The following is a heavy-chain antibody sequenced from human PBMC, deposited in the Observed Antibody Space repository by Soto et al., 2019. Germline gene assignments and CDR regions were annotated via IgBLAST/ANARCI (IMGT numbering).Heavy chain of an antibody. CDR1: GDTFTNFD. V-gene: IGHV1-8*01. CDR3: SRYIHGQGFNV. Sequence: QVQLVQSGAEVKKPGASVKVSCKPSGDTFTNFDLNWVRQAAGKGLEWLGWMRANSGDRGHAQKFRDRVSLTRDTSMSTAYIELSSLRAEDTAVYYCSRYIHGQGFNVWGQGTLVIVSS. D-gene: IGHD4-17*01. CDR2: MRANSGDR. J-gene: IGHJ4*02.